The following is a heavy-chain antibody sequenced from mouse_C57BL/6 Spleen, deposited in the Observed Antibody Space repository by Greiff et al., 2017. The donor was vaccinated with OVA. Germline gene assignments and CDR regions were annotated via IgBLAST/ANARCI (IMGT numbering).Heavy chain of an antibody. CDR2: IYPGDGDT. J-gene: IGHJ4*01. CDR1: GYAFSSYW. V-gene: IGHV1-80*01. D-gene: IGHD2-1*01. CDR3: ARRSYGNYVDYYAMDY. Sequence: VQLQQSGAELVKPGASVKISCKASGYAFSSYWMNWVKQRPGKGLEWIGQIYPGDGDTNYNGKFKGKATLTADKSSSTAYMQLSSLTSEDAAVYFCARRSYGNYVDYYAMDYWGQGTSVTVSS.